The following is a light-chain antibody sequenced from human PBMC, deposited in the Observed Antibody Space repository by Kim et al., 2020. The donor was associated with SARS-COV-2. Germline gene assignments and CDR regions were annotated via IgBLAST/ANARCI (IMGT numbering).Light chain of an antibody. CDR2: AAS. Sequence: DIQMTQSPSSLSASVGDRVTITCRASQTINGYLNWYQQKPGKAPKLLIYAASSLLDGVPSRFSGSGSGTDFTLTISSLQPEDFATDHGQQSYSTPPTFGQGTKVDIK. J-gene: IGKJ1*01. V-gene: IGKV1-39*01. CDR1: QTINGY. CDR3: QQSYSTPPT.